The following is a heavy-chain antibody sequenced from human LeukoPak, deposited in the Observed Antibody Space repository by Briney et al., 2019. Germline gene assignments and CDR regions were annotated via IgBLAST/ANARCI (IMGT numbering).Heavy chain of an antibody. D-gene: IGHD6-13*01. V-gene: IGHV4-34*01. J-gene: IGHJ5*02. CDR3: ARPGIPAAGHWYHP. Sequence: PSETLSLTCAVYGGSFDDYYWSGIRQSPEKGLEWIGDINHRGITNYNPSLKRPDALSVDLSKNQISLKVLSVTAEDSAVSYCARPGIPAAGHWYHPWGPGNLVTVSS. CDR1: GGSFDDYY. CDR2: INHRGIT.